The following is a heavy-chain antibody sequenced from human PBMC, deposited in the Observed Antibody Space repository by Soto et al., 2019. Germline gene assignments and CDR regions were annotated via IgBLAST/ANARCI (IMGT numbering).Heavy chain of an antibody. D-gene: IGHD4-17*01. J-gene: IGHJ3*02. CDR2: IVVGSGNT. V-gene: IGHV1-58*01. CDR3: AGDYGGNPPLI. CDR1: GFTFTSSA. Sequence: ASVKVSCKASGFTFTSSAVQWVRQARGQRLEWIGWIVVGSGNTNYAQKVQERVTITRDMSTSTAYMERSSLRSEDTAVYYCAGDYGGNPPLIWGQGTMVTVSS.